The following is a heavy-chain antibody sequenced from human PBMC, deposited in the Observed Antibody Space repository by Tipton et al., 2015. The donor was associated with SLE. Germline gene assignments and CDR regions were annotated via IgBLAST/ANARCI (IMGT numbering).Heavy chain of an antibody. CDR2: ISAYNGNT. CDR1: GYTFTSYG. CDR3: ARGHVGTVAGTEDYMDV. D-gene: IGHD6-19*01. J-gene: IGHJ6*03. V-gene: IGHV1-18*01. Sequence: QLVQSGAEVKKTGASVKVSCKASGYTFTSYGISWVRQAPGQGLEWMGWISAYNGNTNHAQKLQGRVTMTTDTYTSTAYMELRSLRSDATAVYYCARGHVGTVAGTEDYMDVWGKGTTVTVSS.